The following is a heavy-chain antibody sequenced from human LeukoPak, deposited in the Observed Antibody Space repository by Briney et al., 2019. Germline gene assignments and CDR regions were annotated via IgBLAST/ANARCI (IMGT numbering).Heavy chain of an antibody. V-gene: IGHV4-34*01. Sequence: PSETLSLTCAVYGGSFSGYCWSWIRQPPGKGLEWIGEINHSGSTNYNPSLKSRVTISVDTSKNQFSLKLSSVTAADTAVYYCAREGAAHYYMDVWGKGTTVTVSS. CDR2: INHSGST. J-gene: IGHJ6*03. CDR3: AREGAAHYYMDV. CDR1: GGSFSGYC. D-gene: IGHD6-6*01.